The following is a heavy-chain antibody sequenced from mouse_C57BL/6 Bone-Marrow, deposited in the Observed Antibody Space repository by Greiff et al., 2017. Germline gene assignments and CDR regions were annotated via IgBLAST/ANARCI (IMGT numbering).Heavy chain of an antibody. CDR1: GYTFTSYW. CDR2: IDPSDSYT. Sequence: QVQLQQSGAELVMPGASVKLSCKASGYTFTSYWMHWVKQRPGPGLEWIGEIDPSDSYTNYNQKFKGKSTLTVDKSSSTAYMQLSSLTSEDSAVYYCARRFLQRVYFDYWGQGTTLTVSS. J-gene: IGHJ2*01. CDR3: ARRFLQRVYFDY. V-gene: IGHV1-69*01.